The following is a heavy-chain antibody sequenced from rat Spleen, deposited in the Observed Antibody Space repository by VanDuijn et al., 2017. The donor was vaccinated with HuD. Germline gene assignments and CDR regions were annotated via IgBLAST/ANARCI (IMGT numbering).Heavy chain of an antibody. CDR1: GFSLTDYS. Sequence: EVQLKESGPGLVQPSQTLSLTCTVSGFSLTDYSVHWVRQPPGTGLEWMGVMWSGGSTAYNSALPSRLSLSRDTPKSQIFLKMNSLQTEDTAIYYCTQFGVDYWGQGVMVTVSS. CDR2: MWSGGST. CDR3: TQFGVDY. J-gene: IGHJ2*01. V-gene: IGHV2S63*01. D-gene: IGHD4-3*01.